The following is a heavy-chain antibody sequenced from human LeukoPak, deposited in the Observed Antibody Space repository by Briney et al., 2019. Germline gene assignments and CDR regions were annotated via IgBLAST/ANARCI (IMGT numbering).Heavy chain of an antibody. CDR1: GFTFSSYG. V-gene: IGHV3-33*01. J-gene: IGHJ4*02. CDR3: ARCSHYYDSSGYLSN. Sequence: GGSLRLSCAASGFTFSSYGMHWVRQAPGKGLEWVAVIWYDGSNKYYADSVKGRFTISRDNSKNTLYLQMNSLRAEDTAVYYCARCSHYYDSSGYLSNWGQGTLVTVSS. D-gene: IGHD3-22*01. CDR2: IWYDGSNK.